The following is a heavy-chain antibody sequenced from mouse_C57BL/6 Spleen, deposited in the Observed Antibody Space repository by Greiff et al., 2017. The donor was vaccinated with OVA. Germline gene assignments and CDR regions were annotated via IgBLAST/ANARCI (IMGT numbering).Heavy chain of an antibody. V-gene: IGHV1-69*01. CDR1: GYTFTSYW. D-gene: IGHD1-1*01. CDR2: IDPSDSYT. J-gene: IGHJ3*01. CDR3: AREGDYYGSRFAY. Sequence: QVHVKQPGAELVMPGASVKLSCKASGYTFTSYWMHWVKQRPGQGLEWIGEIDPSDSYTNYNQKFKGKSTLTVEKSSSTAYMQLSSLTSEDSAVYYCAREGDYYGSRFAYWGQGTLVTVSA.